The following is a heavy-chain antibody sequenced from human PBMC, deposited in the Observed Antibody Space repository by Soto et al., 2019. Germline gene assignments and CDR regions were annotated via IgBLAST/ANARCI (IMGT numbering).Heavy chain of an antibody. Sequence: QVQLEQSGAEVKKPGSSGKVSCKASGGTLSDHGVAWLRQAPGQGLEWMGGTIHVFNTAKYAQKFQGRVTVAADKFTNIAYIELSSLSYEGTSLYFCARGVYGSGNYYTGPSAFDILGLWTVVIVSS. D-gene: IGHD3-10*01. CDR3: ARGVYGSGNYYTGPSAFDI. J-gene: IGHJ3*02. V-gene: IGHV1-69*06. CDR1: GGTLSDHG. CDR2: TIHVFNTA.